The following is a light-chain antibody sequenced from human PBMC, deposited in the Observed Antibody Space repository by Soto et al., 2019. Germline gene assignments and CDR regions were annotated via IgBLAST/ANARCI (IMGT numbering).Light chain of an antibody. Sequence: IVLTQSPGTLALSTGERATLSCRASQSVSSAYLAWYQQKPGQAPRLLIYAASIRTTGIPDRFSGSGSGTDFTLTISRLEPEDFAVYYCQQSHNSFTFGQGTLLEVK. CDR2: AAS. V-gene: IGKV3-20*01. CDR3: QQSHNSFT. CDR1: QSVSSAY. J-gene: IGKJ5*01.